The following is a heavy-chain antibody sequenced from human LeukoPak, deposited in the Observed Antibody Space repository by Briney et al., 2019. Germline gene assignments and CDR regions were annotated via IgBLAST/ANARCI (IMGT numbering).Heavy chain of an antibody. CDR3: ARDRDQAYYDSSGYYHPFDY. CDR1: GGTFSSYA. V-gene: IGHV1-69*04. CDR2: IIPILGIA. Sequence: SVKVACKASGGTFSSYAISWVRQAPGQGREWMGRIIPILGIANYAQKFQGRVTITADISTSTAYMELSSLRSEDTAVYYCARDRDQAYYDSSGYYHPFDYWGQGTLVTVSS. D-gene: IGHD3-22*01. J-gene: IGHJ4*02.